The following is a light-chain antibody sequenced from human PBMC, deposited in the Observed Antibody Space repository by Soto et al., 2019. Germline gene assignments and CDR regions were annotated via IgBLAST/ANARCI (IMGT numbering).Light chain of an antibody. CDR2: AAS. J-gene: IGKJ1*01. CDR1: QGFSNY. Sequence: DIQMTQSPSSLSASVGDRVTITCRASQGFSNYLAWYQQKPGKAPKLLIYAASTLPSGVPSRVSGSGSGTDFALIISRLQPEDVATYYCPKYDHVPWTFGPGTKVQI. CDR3: PKYDHVPWT. V-gene: IGKV1-27*01.